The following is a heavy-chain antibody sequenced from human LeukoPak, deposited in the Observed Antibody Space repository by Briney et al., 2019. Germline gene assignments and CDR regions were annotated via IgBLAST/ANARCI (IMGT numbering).Heavy chain of an antibody. J-gene: IGHJ4*02. CDR3: AKDLDFWSGRPANYFDY. CDR2: ISGSGGST. V-gene: IGHV3-23*01. CDR1: GFTFSSYA. D-gene: IGHD3-3*01. Sequence: GGSLRLSCAASGFTFSSYAMSWVRQAPGKGLEWVSAISGSGGSTYYADSVKGRFTISRDNSKNTLYLQRNSLRAEDTAVYYCAKDLDFWSGRPANYFDYWGQGTLVTVSS.